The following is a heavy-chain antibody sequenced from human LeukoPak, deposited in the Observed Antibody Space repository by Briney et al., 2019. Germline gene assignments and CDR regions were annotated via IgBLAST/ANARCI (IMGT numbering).Heavy chain of an antibody. D-gene: IGHD5-24*01. CDR1: GFTFGDYA. Sequence: GGSLRLSCPASGFTFGDYAMSWVRQAPGRGLEWVGFIRSKAYGGTTEYAASVKGRFTISRDDSKSIAYLQMNSLRAEDMAVYYCARVERWLQRAYYYGMDVWGQGTTVTVSS. CDR2: IRSKAYGGTT. CDR3: ARVERWLQRAYYYGMDV. V-gene: IGHV3-49*04. J-gene: IGHJ6*02.